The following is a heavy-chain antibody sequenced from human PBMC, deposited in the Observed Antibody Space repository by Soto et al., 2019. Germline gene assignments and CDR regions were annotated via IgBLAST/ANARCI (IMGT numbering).Heavy chain of an antibody. CDR2: IFSRGST. CDR3: AREGSYSAYNFAHGIQLWSFDF. CDR1: GGSINTFY. D-gene: IGHD5-12*01. Sequence: SDTLSLTFTVSGGSINTFYWSWVRQPPGKALEWIGRIFSRGSTSFNPSLESRVAMSVDTSKNHFSLNLSSVTAADMAVYYCAREGSYSAYNFAHGIQLWSFDFWGQGALVTVS. J-gene: IGHJ4*02. V-gene: IGHV4-4*07.